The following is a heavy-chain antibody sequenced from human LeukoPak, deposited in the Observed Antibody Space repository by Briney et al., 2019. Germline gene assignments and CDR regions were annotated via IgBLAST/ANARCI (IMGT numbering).Heavy chain of an antibody. CDR3: ARISPY. V-gene: IGHV3-48*02. J-gene: IGHJ4*02. CDR2: ISSSSGTI. CDR1: GFPLNNAW. Sequence: GSLELFRAGSGFPLNNAWMGRGRQAPGKGLEWVSYISSSSGTIYYADSVKGRFTISRDNGKNSLYLQMNSLRDDDTAVYYCARISPYWGQGTLVTVSS.